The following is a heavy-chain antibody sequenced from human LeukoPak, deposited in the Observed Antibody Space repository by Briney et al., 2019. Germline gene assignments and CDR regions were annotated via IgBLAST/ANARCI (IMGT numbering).Heavy chain of an antibody. D-gene: IGHD1-26*01. Sequence: SETLSLTCTVSGGSISSYYWSWIRQPPGKGLEWIGYIYYSGSTNYNPSLKSRVTISVDTSKNQFSLKLSSVTAADTAVYYCARDSGAYSGSYYGGEFDYWGQGTLVTVSS. J-gene: IGHJ4*02. CDR2: IYYSGST. V-gene: IGHV4-59*01. CDR1: GGSISSYY. CDR3: ARDSGAYSGSYYGGEFDY.